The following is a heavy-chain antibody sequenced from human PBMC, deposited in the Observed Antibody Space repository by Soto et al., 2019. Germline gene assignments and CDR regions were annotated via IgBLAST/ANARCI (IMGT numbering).Heavy chain of an antibody. CDR1: GFTFSSYA. V-gene: IGHV3-23*01. J-gene: IGHJ3*02. D-gene: IGHD3-3*01. CDR3: AKDATEYTIFGVVITGDAFDI. CDR2: ISGSGGST. Sequence: EVQLLESGGGLVQPGGSLRLSCAASGFTFSSYAMRWVRQAPGKGLEWVSAISGSGGSTYYADSVKGRFTISRDNSKNTLYLQMNSLRAEDTAVYYCAKDATEYTIFGVVITGDAFDIWGQGTMVTVSS.